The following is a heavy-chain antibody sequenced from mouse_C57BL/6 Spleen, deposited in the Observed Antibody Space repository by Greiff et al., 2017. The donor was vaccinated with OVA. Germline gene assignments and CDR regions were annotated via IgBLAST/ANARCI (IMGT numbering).Heavy chain of an antibody. D-gene: IGHD2-5*01. CDR1: GYTFTSYW. J-gene: IGHJ2*01. CDR2: IDPSDSET. V-gene: IGHV1-52*01. CDR3: ARGKDYSNYLDY. Sequence: QVQLKQPGAELVRPGSSVKLSCKASGYTFTSYWMHWVKQRPIQGLEWIGNIDPSDSETHYNQKFKDKATLTVDKSSSTAYMQLSSLTSEDSAVYYCARGKDYSNYLDYWGQGTTLTVSS.